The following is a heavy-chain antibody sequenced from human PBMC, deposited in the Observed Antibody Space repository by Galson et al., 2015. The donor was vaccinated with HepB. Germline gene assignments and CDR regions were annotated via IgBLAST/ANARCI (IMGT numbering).Heavy chain of an antibody. CDR3: ARSLYSWEFPGALIDY. D-gene: IGHD3-10*01. CDR2: ISHDGSRK. V-gene: IGHV3-30*04. CDR1: GFASRTYA. Sequence: SLRLSCAASGFASRTYALHRVRQAPGKGLEWVALISHDGSRKYYADSVKGRFTISRDNSKNILDLQMNSLRDEDTAVYYCARSLYSWEFPGALIDYWGQGTLVTVSS. J-gene: IGHJ4*02.